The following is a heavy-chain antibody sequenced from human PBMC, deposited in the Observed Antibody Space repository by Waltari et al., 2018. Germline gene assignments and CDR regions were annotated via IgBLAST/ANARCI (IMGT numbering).Heavy chain of an antibody. D-gene: IGHD3-16*01. CDR2: INHRGLT. Sequence: SADTWSWNRKPPRKGLRWVGEINHRGLTTYNPSRMSRVTISVDPSKNQFSRKLSSVAAADTAVYYGATGGGPAPAYWGQGPLVTVSS. J-gene: IGHJ4*02. V-gene: IGHV4-34*01. CDR3: ATGGGPAPAY. CDR1: SADT.